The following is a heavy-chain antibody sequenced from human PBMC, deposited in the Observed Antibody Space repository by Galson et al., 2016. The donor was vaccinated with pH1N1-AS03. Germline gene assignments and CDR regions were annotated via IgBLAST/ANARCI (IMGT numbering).Heavy chain of an antibody. CDR3: AKVGGVFDWNDYNYMDV. D-gene: IGHD1-1*01. J-gene: IGHJ6*03. Sequence: SLRLSCAASGFNFDKYTMTWVRQAPGKGLEWISSISSNSAPTYYADSLKGRFTVSRDNAKHSLYLQMDSLSAEDTAVYYCAKVGGVFDWNDYNYMDVWGTGTTVTVAS. CDR2: ISSNSAPT. V-gene: IGHV3-21*01. CDR1: GFNFDKYT.